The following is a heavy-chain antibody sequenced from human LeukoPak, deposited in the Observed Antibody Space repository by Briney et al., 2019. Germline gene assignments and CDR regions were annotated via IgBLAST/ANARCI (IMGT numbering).Heavy chain of an antibody. V-gene: IGHV3-74*01. Sequence: GGSLRLSCAASGFTFSDTWMHWVRQAPGKGLVWVSRIRSDGSDTRYAESVKGRFTISRDNSKNTLYLQMNSLRAEDTAVYYCAKDQYSYGSWYDYWGQGTLVTVSS. CDR2: IRSDGSDT. D-gene: IGHD5-18*01. CDR1: GFTFSDTW. J-gene: IGHJ4*02. CDR3: AKDQYSYGSWYDY.